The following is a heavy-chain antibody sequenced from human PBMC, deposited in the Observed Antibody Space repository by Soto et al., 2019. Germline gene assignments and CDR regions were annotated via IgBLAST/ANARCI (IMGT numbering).Heavy chain of an antibody. CDR3: ARGLGDSGGYYYGMDV. J-gene: IGHJ6*02. CDR2: MNPNSGNT. V-gene: IGHV1-8*01. Sequence: GASVKVSCKASGYTFTSYDINWVRQATGQGLEWMGWMNPNSGNTGYAQKFQGRVTMTRNTSISTAYMELSSLRSEDTAVYYCARGLGDSGGYYYGMDVWGQGTTVTVSS. CDR1: GYTFTSYD. D-gene: IGHD3-10*01.